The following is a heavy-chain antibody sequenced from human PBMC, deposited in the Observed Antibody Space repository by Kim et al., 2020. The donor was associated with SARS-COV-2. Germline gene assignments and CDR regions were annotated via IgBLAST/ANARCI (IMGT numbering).Heavy chain of an antibody. J-gene: IGHJ6*02. CDR2: ISYDGSNK. CDR1: GFTFSSYG. Sequence: GGSLRLSCAASGFTFSSYGMHWVRQAPGKGLEWVAVISYDGSNKYYADSVKGRFTISRDNSKNTLYLQMNSLRAEDTAVYYCAKDLPFGSGGYYILSAYGMDVWGQGTTVTVSS. V-gene: IGHV3-30*18. CDR3: AKDLPFGSGGYYILSAYGMDV. D-gene: IGHD3-10*01.